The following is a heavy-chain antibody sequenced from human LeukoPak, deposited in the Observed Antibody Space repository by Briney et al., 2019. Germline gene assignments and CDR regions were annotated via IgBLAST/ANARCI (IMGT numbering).Heavy chain of an antibody. D-gene: IGHD2-2*01. CDR3: ARDCSSIKCSA. Sequence: ASVKVSCKASGYTFTDYYINWVRQAPGQGLEWMGRISPNSGGTTYAQKLQGRVTVTRDTSINTAYMELNNLGSDDTAVYYCARDCSSIKCSAWGQGTLVTVSS. V-gene: IGHV1-2*06. J-gene: IGHJ5*02. CDR1: GYTFTDYY. CDR2: ISPNSGGT.